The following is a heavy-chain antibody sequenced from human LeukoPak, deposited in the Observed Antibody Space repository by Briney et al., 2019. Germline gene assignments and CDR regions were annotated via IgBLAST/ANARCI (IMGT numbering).Heavy chain of an antibody. CDR2: MNPNSGNT. V-gene: IGHV1-8*01. CDR3: ARGIFGVYYFDY. Sequence: GASVEVSCKASGYTFTSYDINWVRQATGQGLEWMGWMNPNSGNTGYAQEFQGRVTMTRDTSISTAYMELSSLRSEDTAVYYCARGIFGVYYFDYWGQGTLVTVS. J-gene: IGHJ4*02. CDR1: GYTFTSYD. D-gene: IGHD3-3*01.